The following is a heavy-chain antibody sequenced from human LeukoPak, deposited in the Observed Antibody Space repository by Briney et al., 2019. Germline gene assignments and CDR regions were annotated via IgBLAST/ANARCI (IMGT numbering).Heavy chain of an antibody. D-gene: IGHD2/OR15-2a*01. CDR2: ISGSGGST. J-gene: IGHJ3*02. V-gene: IGHV3-23*01. Sequence: TGGSLRLSCAASGFTFSSYAMSWVRQDPGKGLEWVSAISGSGGSTYYADSVKGRFTISRDNSKNTLYLQMNSLRAEDTAVYYCATSLNYFVSSFDAFDIWGQGTMVTVSS. CDR3: ATSLNYFVSSFDAFDI. CDR1: GFTFSSYA.